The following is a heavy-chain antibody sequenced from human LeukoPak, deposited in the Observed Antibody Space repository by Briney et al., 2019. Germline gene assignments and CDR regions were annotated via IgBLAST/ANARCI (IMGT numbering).Heavy chain of an antibody. J-gene: IGHJ5*02. D-gene: IGHD2-2*02. V-gene: IGHV4-39*01. Sequence: SETLSLTCTVSGGSISSSSYYWGWIRQPPGKGLEWIGSIYYSGSTYYNPSLKSRVTISVDTSKNQFSLKLSSVTAADTAVYYCARTLSIVVVPAAIPNWSDPWGQGTLVTVSS. CDR3: ARTLSIVVVPAAIPNWSDP. CDR1: GGSISSSSYY. CDR2: IYYSGST.